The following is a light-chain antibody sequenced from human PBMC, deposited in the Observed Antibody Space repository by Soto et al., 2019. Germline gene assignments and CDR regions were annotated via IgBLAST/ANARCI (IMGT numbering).Light chain of an antibody. CDR1: GDDIGGYNF. J-gene: IGLJ1*01. V-gene: IGLV2-14*01. CDR3: ASFTSISTYV. Sequence: QSVLTQPASVSLSPGQSITISCVGTGDDIGGYNFVSWYQHHPGKAPKLIIYDVTHRPSGVSERFSGSKSGFTASLTISGLQPEDESHYYCASFTSISTYVFGTGTKVTVL. CDR2: DVT.